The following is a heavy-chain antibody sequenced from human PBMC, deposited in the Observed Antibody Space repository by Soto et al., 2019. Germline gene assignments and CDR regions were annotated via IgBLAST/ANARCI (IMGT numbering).Heavy chain of an antibody. CDR3: ARVEEDYYYYYMDV. CDR2: ISAYNGNT. Sequence: GASVKVSCKASGYTFTSYGISWVRQAPGQGLEWMGWISAYNGNTNYAQKLQGRVTMTTDTSTSTAYMELRSLRSDDTAVYYCARVEEDYYYYYMDVWGKGTTVTVSS. V-gene: IGHV1-18*01. CDR1: GYTFTSYG. J-gene: IGHJ6*03.